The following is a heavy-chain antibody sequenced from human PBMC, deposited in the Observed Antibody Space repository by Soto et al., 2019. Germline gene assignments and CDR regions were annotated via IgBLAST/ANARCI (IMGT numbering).Heavy chain of an antibody. J-gene: IGHJ1*01. CDR1: GDSVSSTHW. CDR3: ATLPPRIVATVLPIPS. V-gene: IGHV4-4*02. Sequence: SETLSLTCVVSGDSVSSTHWWTWVRQTPGKGLEWIGEVYHTGTTKYNPSLKNRVTISVDKSNNQFSLDLKSVTAADTAVYYCATLPPRIVATVLPIPSWGQGTLVTVSS. CDR2: VYHTGTT. D-gene: IGHD2-15*01.